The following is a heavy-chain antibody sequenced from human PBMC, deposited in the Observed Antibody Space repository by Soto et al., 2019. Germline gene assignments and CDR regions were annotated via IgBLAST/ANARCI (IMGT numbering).Heavy chain of an antibody. D-gene: IGHD3-3*01. V-gene: IGHV3-15*01. Sequence: GGSLRLSCAASGFTLANAWMSWVRQAPGKGLEWVGRIKSKAAGGTTDYAAPVKGRLTISRDDSKNMLYLQMNSLKSDDTAVYFCATDFARQGSFENWGQGTLVTVSS. CDR2: IKSKAAGGTT. J-gene: IGHJ4*02. CDR3: ATDFARQGSFEN. CDR1: GFTLANAW.